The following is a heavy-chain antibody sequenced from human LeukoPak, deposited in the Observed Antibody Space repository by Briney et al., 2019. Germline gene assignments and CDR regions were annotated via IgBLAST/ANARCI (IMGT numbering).Heavy chain of an antibody. V-gene: IGHV3-30-3*01. CDR3: ARGLRLPDSSGYVIDY. CDR1: GFTFRTYT. J-gene: IGHJ4*02. Sequence: PGGSLRLSCAASGFTFRTYTMHWVRQAPGKGLEWVASISYDGYYKYYAESVKGPFIISRDNSKNTLYLQINSLRADDTAVYYCARGLRLPDSSGYVIDYWGQGTLVTVSS. CDR2: ISYDGYYK. D-gene: IGHD3-22*01.